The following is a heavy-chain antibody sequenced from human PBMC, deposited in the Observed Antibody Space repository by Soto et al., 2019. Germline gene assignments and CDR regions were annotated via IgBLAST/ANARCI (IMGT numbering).Heavy chain of an antibody. Sequence: SENLSLTCSVSGGSMRSYYWNWLRQPAGKGLEWIGRIYSRADTNYNPSVKSRVTMSVDTSKNEFSLRLNSVTAADTAVYYCAGIGEDVYYGMDVWGQGTTVTVSS. D-gene: IGHD2-21*01. V-gene: IGHV4-4*07. CDR3: AGIGEDVYYGMDV. CDR1: GGSMRSYY. J-gene: IGHJ6*02. CDR2: IYSRADT.